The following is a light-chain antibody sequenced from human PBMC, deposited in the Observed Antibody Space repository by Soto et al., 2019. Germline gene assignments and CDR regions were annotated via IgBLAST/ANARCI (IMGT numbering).Light chain of an antibody. J-gene: IGKJ2*01. V-gene: IGKV4-1*01. Sequence: DIVMTQSPDSLAVSLGERATINCKSSQSVLYSSNNKNYLAWYQQKPGQPPKLLIYWASTRESGVPDRFSGSGSGTEFTLTISRLESEDFAVYYCQHYGNSPYTFGQGTKLEI. CDR2: WAS. CDR3: QHYGNSPYT. CDR1: QSVLYSSNNKNY.